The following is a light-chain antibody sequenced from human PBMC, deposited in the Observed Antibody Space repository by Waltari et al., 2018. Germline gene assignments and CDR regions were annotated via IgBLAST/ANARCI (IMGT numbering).Light chain of an antibody. Sequence: EIVLTQSPGTLSLSPGERATLSRRASQSVSRALAWYQQKPGQAPRLLIYDAFSRATGIPDRFSGSGSGTDFSLTISRLEPEDFAVYYCQKYESLPATFGQGTKVEIK. CDR1: QSVSRA. J-gene: IGKJ1*01. CDR3: QKYESLPAT. V-gene: IGKV3-20*01. CDR2: DAF.